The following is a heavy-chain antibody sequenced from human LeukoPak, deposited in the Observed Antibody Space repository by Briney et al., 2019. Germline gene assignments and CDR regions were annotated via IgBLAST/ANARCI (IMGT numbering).Heavy chain of an antibody. D-gene: IGHD1-14*01. CDR2: IYSGGST. CDR1: GVTVRGNY. J-gene: IGHJ4*02. V-gene: IGHV3-53*01. Sequence: GGSLRLSFAAPGVTVRGNYKSWGRPAPREGVGWVSIIYSGGSTYYADSVKGRFTISRDNSKNTLYLQLNSLRAEDTAVYYCARGNPGGEFYWGQGTLVTVSS. CDR3: ARGNPGGEFY.